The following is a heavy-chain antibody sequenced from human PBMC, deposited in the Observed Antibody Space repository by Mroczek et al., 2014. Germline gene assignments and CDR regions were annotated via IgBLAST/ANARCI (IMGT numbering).Heavy chain of an antibody. CDR1: VGPSVVTT. CDR3: ARVIYSNYGRKHWYFDL. J-gene: IGHJ2*01. CDR2: VNHSGST. V-gene: IGHV4-34*01. D-gene: IGHD4-11*01. Sequence: QLQESGAGLLSFGDPVLTCAVYVGPSVVTTGAGSASPHGKGAWSGLGKVNHSGSTNYNPSLKSRVTISVDTSKNQFSLKLSSVTAADTAVYYCARVIYSNYGRKHWYFDLWGRGTLVTVSS.